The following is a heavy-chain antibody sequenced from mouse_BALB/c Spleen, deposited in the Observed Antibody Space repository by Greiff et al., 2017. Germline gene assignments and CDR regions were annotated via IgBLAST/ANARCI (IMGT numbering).Heavy chain of an antibody. CDR1: GYAFTSYN. J-gene: IGHJ1*01. CDR3: ASYGNYAYFDV. Sequence: VQLKESGPELVKPGASVKVSCKASGYAFTSYNMYWVKQSHGKSLEWIGYIDPYNGGTSYNQKFKGKATLTVDKSSSTAYMHLNSLTSEDSAVYYCASYGNYAYFDVWGAGTTVTVSS. V-gene: IGHV1S135*01. D-gene: IGHD2-1*01. CDR2: IDPYNGGT.